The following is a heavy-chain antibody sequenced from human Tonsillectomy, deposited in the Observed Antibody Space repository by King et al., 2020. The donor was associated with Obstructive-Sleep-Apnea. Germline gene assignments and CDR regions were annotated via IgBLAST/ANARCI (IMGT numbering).Heavy chain of an antibody. CDR1: GFTFGDYA. CDR3: TRGSLGYRGYDDHYSYGMGV. D-gene: IGHD5-12*01. Sequence: VQMVESGGGLVQPERSLRLSCTASGFTFGDYAMSWFRQAPGKGLEWVGFIRSKAYGGTTEYAASEKGRFTISRDDSTSIAYLQMNRLKTEDTAVYYCTRGSLGYRGYDDHYSYGMGVWGQGTTVTVSS. CDR2: IRSKAYGGTT. V-gene: IGHV3-49*03. J-gene: IGHJ6*02.